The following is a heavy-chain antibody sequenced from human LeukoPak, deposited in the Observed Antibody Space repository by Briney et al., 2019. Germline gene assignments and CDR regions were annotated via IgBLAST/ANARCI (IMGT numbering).Heavy chain of an antibody. CDR1: GFTLSSYW. CDR2: IKQDGSEK. V-gene: IGHV3-7*05. Sequence: GGSLRLSCAASGFTLSSYWMSWVRQAPGKGLQWVANIKQDGSEKYYVDSVKGRFTISRDNAKNSLYLQMNSLRAEDTAVYYCMRDRSGQDWGQGTLVTVPS. D-gene: IGHD1-1*01. CDR3: MRDRSGQD. J-gene: IGHJ4*02.